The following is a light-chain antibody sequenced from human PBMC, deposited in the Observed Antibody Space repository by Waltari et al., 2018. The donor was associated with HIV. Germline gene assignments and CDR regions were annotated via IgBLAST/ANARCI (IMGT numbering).Light chain of an antibody. CDR1: QTDFSGSNNKNY. CDR2: WAS. J-gene: IGKJ4*01. CDR3: QQYYSTPPSLT. V-gene: IGKV4-1*01. Sequence: DIVVTQSPDSLAVSLGERDTINCKSSQTDFSGSNNKNYLAWYQQRPGQPPKLLIYWASTRESGVPDRFNGSGSGTDFTLTISSLQAEDVAVYYCQQYYSTPPSLTFGGGTMVEIK.